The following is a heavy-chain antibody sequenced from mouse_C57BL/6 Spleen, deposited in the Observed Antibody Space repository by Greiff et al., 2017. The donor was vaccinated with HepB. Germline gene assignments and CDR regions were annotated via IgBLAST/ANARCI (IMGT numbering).Heavy chain of an antibody. CDR3: AREDGSRFAY. Sequence: EVQVVESGGGLVKPGGSLKLSCAASGFTFSSYAMSWVRQTPEKRLEWVATISDGGSYTYYPDNVKGRFTISRDNAKNNLYLQMSHLKSEDTAMYYCAREDGSRFAYWGQGTLVTVSA. J-gene: IGHJ3*01. CDR1: GFTFSSYA. D-gene: IGHD1-1*01. CDR2: ISDGGSYT. V-gene: IGHV5-4*01.